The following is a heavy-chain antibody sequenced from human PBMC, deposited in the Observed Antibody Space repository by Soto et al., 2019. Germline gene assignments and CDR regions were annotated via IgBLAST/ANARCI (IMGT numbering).Heavy chain of an antibody. Sequence: ASLKVYCKASGYTFTRYYMRCGLQAPGQVLEWMGIVNPSGGSTSYAQKFQGRVTMTRDTSTSTVYMELSSLRSEDTAVYYCARDVGSSSPYYYYGIDVWGQGTTVTVSS. V-gene: IGHV1-46*01. CDR1: GYTFTRYY. D-gene: IGHD6-6*01. J-gene: IGHJ6*02. CDR3: ARDVGSSSPYYYYGIDV. CDR2: VNPSGGST.